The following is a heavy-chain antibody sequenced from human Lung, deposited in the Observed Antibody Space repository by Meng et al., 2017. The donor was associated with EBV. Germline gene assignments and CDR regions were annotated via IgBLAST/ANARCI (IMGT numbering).Heavy chain of an antibody. J-gene: IGHJ5*02. V-gene: IGHV4-31*03. D-gene: IGHD3-10*01. CDR3: ARASYGSGSPLGESWFDP. CDR1: GGSISSGCYY. Sequence: QVRLQEAGPGLVKPSQTLSLPCTVSGGSISSGCYYWSWIRQHPGKGLEWIGYIHSSGSTYYNPSLRSRLTISVDTSKNQFSLKLSSVTAADTAVYYCARASYGSGSPLGESWFDPWGQGTLVTVSS. CDR2: IHSSGST.